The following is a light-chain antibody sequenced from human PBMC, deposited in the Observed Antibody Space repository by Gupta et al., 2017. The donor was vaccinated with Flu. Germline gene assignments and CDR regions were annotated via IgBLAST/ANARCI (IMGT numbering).Light chain of an antibody. CDR3: QQRSNRPPIT. J-gene: IGKJ5*01. CDR1: QSVSSN. Sequence: EIVLIQSPATLSLSPGERATLSCRASQSVSSNLAWYQQQPGRTPRLLIYDASNRATGIPARFSGSGSGTDFTLTISSIEPEDFAVYYCQQRSNRPPITFGQGTRLEIK. V-gene: IGKV3-11*01. CDR2: DAS.